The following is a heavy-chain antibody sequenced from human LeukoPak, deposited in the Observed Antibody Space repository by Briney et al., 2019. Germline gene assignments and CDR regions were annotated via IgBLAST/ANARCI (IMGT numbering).Heavy chain of an antibody. D-gene: IGHD1-26*01. CDR2: IYPGDSGP. V-gene: IGHV5-51*01. Sequence: PGESLKISCKVSGYSFTSYCIGWVRRMPGKGLEWMGIIYPGDSGPTYSPSFQGQVTISVDKSINTAYLQWSSLQASDTAMYYCGMSGDRVPLQDDVFDVWGQGTMVTVST. CDR3: GMSGDRVPLQDDVFDV. J-gene: IGHJ3*01. CDR1: GYSFTSYC.